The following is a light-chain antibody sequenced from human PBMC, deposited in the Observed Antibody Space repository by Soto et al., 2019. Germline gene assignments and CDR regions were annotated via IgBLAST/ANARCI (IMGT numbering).Light chain of an antibody. CDR1: QSIGNS. CDR3: QQRSNWPLT. V-gene: IGKV3-11*01. J-gene: IGKJ4*01. Sequence: EIVLTQSPTTLSLSPGERATLSCRASQSIGNSLAWYQQKPGQAPRLLMYDASKRATGIPARFSASGSGADXXXXIXXXAAEDFXXYYCQQRSNWPLTFGGGTRVDIK. CDR2: DAS.